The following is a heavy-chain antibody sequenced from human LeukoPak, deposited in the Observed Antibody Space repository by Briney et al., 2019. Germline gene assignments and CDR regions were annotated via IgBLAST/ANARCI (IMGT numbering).Heavy chain of an antibody. CDR3: ARGHIVVVPAARNWFDP. V-gene: IGHV4-34*01. Sequence: PSETLSLTCAVYGGSFSGYYWSWIRQPPGKGLEWIGEINHSGSTNYNPSLKSRVTISVGTSKNQFSLKLSSVTAADTAVYYCARGHIVVVPAARNWFDPWGQGTLVTVSS. CDR2: INHSGST. J-gene: IGHJ5*02. D-gene: IGHD2-2*01. CDR1: GGSFSGYY.